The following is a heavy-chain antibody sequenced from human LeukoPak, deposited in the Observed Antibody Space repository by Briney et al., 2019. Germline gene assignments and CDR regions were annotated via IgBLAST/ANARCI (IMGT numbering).Heavy chain of an antibody. CDR2: IYYSGST. D-gene: IGHD3-22*01. J-gene: IGHJ3*02. V-gene: IGHV4-39*01. CDR3: ARRSTMIVVAITVASDGFDI. CDR1: GGSISSSGHY. Sequence: SETLSLTCTVAGGSISSSGHYWGWIRQPPGKGLEWVGNIYYSGSTYYNPSLKSRVTMSVDTSKNQFSLKLSSVTAADTAAYYCARRSTMIVVAITVASDGFDIWGQGTMVTVSS.